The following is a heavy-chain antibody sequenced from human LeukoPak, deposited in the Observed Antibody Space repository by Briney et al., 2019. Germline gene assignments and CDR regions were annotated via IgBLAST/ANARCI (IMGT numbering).Heavy chain of an antibody. D-gene: IGHD5-24*01. V-gene: IGHV4-59*01. CDR1: GGSINY. CDR2: IFDNENI. Sequence: SETLSLTCTVSGGSINYWSWIRRPPGKGLEWIGYIFDNENIDYNPSLKSRVTLSVDTSKNQFSLRLTSVTAADTAVYYCAKTPGDGCNFRRGVFNCWGQGTLVTVSS. CDR3: AKTPGDGCNFRRGVFNC. J-gene: IGHJ4*02.